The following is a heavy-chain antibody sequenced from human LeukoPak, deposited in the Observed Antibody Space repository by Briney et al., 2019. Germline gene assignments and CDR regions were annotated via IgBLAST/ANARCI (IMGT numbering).Heavy chain of an antibody. CDR1: GFTFSDYY. Sequence: GGSLRLSCAASGFTFSDYYMSWNCQARGKGLEWVSYISSSSSYTNYADSVKGRFTISRDNAKNSLYLQMNSLRAEDTAVYYCARGSGSYGAFDIWGQGTMGTVSS. V-gene: IGHV3-11*05. D-gene: IGHD1-26*01. CDR3: ARGSGSYGAFDI. J-gene: IGHJ3*02. CDR2: ISSSSSYT.